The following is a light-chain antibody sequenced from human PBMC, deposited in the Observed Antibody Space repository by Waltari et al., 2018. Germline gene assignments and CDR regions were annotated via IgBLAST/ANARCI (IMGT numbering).Light chain of an antibody. V-gene: IGLV1-47*01. Sequence: QSVLTQPPSASGTPGQTVTISCSGTNSNIGRNSVFWYQQLPGTAPKLLIYRSNQRRSGVPDRFSGSKSGTSASLAIRRLRSEDEADYYCAAWDDSLSVSYVFGSGTKVTV. J-gene: IGLJ1*01. CDR1: NSNIGRNS. CDR3: AAWDDSLSVSYV. CDR2: RSN.